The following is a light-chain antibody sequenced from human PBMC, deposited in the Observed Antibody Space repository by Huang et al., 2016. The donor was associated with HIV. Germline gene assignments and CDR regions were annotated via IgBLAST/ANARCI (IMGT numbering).Light chain of an antibody. CDR3: QQSYSTPYT. CDR1: QSISSY. V-gene: IGKV1-39*01. Sequence: DIQMTQSPSSLSASVGDRVTITCRASQSISSYLNWYQQKPGKAPKLLIYAASSLQSGVPERFSGSGSGTDFTLTITSLQPEDFATYHCQQSYSTPYTFGQGTKLEMK. J-gene: IGKJ2*01. CDR2: AAS.